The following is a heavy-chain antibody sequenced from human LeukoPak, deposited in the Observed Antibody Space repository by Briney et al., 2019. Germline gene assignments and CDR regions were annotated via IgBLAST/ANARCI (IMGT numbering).Heavy chain of an antibody. D-gene: IGHD2-21*02. V-gene: IGHV3-7*01. CDR1: GFTFSSYG. CDR2: INPDGRDT. J-gene: IGHJ1*01. Sequence: GRSLRLSCAASGFTFSSYGMHWVRQAPGKGLEWVAHINPDGRDTYYVDSVKGRFTISRDNAQNSMYLQMNSLRVEDTAVYYCTSWGDTTAEYFQRWGQGTLVTVSS. CDR3: TSWGDTTAEYFQR.